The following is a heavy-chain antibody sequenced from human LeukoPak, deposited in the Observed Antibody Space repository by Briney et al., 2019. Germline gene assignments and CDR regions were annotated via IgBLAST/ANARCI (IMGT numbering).Heavy chain of an antibody. CDR1: GFTFSSYA. D-gene: IGHD2-15*01. CDR3: AKSSGLLPYYFDY. J-gene: IGHJ4*02. CDR2: ISGSGGST. Sequence: GGSLRLSCAASGFTFSSYAMSWVRQAPGKGLEWVSAISGSGGSTYYADSVKGRFTISRDNSKYTLYLQMNSLRAEDTAVYYCAKSSGLLPYYFDYWGQGTLVTVSS. V-gene: IGHV3-23*01.